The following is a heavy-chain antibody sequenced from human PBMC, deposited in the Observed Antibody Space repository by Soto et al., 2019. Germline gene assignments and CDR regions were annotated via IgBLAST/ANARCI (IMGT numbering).Heavy chain of an antibody. Sequence: ASVKVSCKASGYTFGSHYVHWVRQAPGQALEWMGIINPSPGSTSYAEKFQGRVTMTRDTSTSTVYMEMSSLRSEDTATYYCAGSVCLLASFLARYFYTMAVGGRGTTVTVP. V-gene: IGHV1-46*01. J-gene: IGHJ6*02. CDR3: AGSVCLLASFLARYFYTMAV. CDR2: INPSPGST. CDR1: GYTFGSHY. D-gene: IGHD3-3*01.